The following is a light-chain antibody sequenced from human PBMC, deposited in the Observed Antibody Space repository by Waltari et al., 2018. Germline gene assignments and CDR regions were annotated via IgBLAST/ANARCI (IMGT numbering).Light chain of an antibody. V-gene: IGLV1-40*01. Sequence: QSVLTQPPSVSGAPGHSVPIACTGSRSNIGAAHDVHWYQQLPGAAPKLLISAFVNRPSGVPDRFYGSKSGTSASLAINGLQAEDEAIYYCQSYDSSLNAVFGGGTKVTVL. J-gene: IGLJ3*02. CDR2: AFV. CDR1: RSNIGAAHD. CDR3: QSYDSSLNAV.